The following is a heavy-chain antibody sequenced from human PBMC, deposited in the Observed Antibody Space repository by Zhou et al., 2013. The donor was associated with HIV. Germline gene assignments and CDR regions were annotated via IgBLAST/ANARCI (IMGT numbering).Heavy chain of an antibody. CDR2: IIPIFGTA. CDR3: ARSMWGTAMPWNSVDYYMDV. Sequence: QVQLVQSGAEVKKPGSSVKVSCKASGGTFSSYAISWVRQAPGQGLEWMGGIIPIFGTANYAQKFQGRVTITTDESTSTAYMELSSLRSEDTAVYYCARSMWGTAMPWNSVDYYMDVWGQRDHGHRLL. V-gene: IGHV1-69*05. D-gene: IGHD5-18*01. CDR1: GGTFSSYA. J-gene: IGHJ6*03.